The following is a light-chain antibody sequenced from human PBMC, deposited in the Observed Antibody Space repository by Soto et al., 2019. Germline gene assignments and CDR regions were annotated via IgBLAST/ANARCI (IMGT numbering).Light chain of an antibody. CDR1: QGISTW. CDR3: QQFSTYPWT. V-gene: IGKV1-5*01. Sequence: DIQMTQSPSTLSASIGDRVTITCRASQGISTWLAWFQQKPGKAPKLLFFDASNLQSGVPSRFSGSGSGTEFTLTISSLQPDDFATYYCQQFSTYPWTFGQGTRVEI. CDR2: DAS. J-gene: IGKJ1*01.